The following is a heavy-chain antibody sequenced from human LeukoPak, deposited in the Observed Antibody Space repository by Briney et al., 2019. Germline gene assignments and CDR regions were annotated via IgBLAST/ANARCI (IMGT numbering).Heavy chain of an antibody. J-gene: IGHJ3*02. D-gene: IGHD3-22*01. CDR1: GGSISSSNW. V-gene: IGHV4-4*02. Sequence: SETLSPTCAVSGGSISSSNWWSWVRQPPGKGLEWIGEIYHSGSTNYNPSLKSRVTISVDKSKNQFSLKLSSVTAADTAVCYCARYPYYYDSSGYFRDAFDIWGQGTMVTVSS. CDR2: IYHSGST. CDR3: ARYPYYYDSSGYFRDAFDI.